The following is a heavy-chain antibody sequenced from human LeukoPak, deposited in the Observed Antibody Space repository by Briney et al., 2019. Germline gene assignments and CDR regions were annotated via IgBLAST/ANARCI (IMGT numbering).Heavy chain of an antibody. Sequence: PSETLSLTCAVSGGSISSSNWWSWVRQPPGKGLEWIGEIYPSGSTNYNPSLKSRVTISVDKSKNQFSLKLSSVTAADTAVYYCARVRHIAAGGSWMGANWLDPWGQGTLVTVSS. J-gene: IGHJ5*02. CDR1: GGSISSSNW. CDR2: IYPSGST. V-gene: IGHV4-4*02. CDR3: ARVRHIAAGGSWMGANWLDP. D-gene: IGHD6-13*01.